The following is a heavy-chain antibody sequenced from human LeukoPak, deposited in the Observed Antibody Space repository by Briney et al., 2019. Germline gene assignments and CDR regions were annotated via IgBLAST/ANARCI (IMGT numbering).Heavy chain of an antibody. CDR2: IRQDGGEK. CDR1: GFTFSSYW. Sequence: GGSLRLSCAASGFTFSSYWMSWVRQAPGKGLEWVANIRQDGGEKYYVDSVKGRFTISRDNAQNSLYLQMNSLRAEDTAMYYCAKTYYYSSGNFWGQGTLVTVSS. D-gene: IGHD3-10*01. CDR3: AKTYYYSSGNF. V-gene: IGHV3-7*01. J-gene: IGHJ4*02.